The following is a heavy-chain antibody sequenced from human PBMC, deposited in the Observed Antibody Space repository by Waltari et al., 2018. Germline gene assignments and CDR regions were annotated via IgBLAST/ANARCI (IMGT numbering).Heavy chain of an antibody. D-gene: IGHD6-6*01. J-gene: IGHJ3*02. CDR1: GFTFSSYW. V-gene: IGHV3-74*01. Sequence: EVQLVESGGGLVQPGGSLRLSCAASGFTFSSYWMHWVRQAPGKGLVWISRINTDGSSTSYADSVKGRFTISRDNAKNTLYLQMNSLRAEDTAVYYCARAGDSSSDAFDIWGQGTMVTVSS. CDR3: ARAGDSSSDAFDI. CDR2: INTDGSST.